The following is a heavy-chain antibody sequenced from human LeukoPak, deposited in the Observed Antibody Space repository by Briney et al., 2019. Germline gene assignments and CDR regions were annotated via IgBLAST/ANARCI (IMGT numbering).Heavy chain of an antibody. D-gene: IGHD3-22*01. Sequence: GGSLRLSCAASGFTFSSYSMNWVRQAPGKGLDWVATISYDGNNEYYADSVKGRFTISRDNSKNTLYLQVSSLRAEDTAVYHCARGRNLVAISGYFDYWGQGTLVTVSS. V-gene: IGHV3-30*03. CDR2: ISYDGNNE. CDR3: ARGRNLVAISGYFDY. J-gene: IGHJ4*02. CDR1: GFTFSSYS.